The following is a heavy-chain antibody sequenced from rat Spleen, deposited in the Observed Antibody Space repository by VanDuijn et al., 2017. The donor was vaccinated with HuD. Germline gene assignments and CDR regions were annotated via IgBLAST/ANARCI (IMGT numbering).Heavy chain of an antibody. Sequence: EVQLVESGGGLVQPGRSLKLSCAASGFTFSSFPMAWVRQAPKKGLEWVAYISSGGGGIYYPDSVQGRFTISRHNAKSTLYLQMDSLRSEDTATYYCAKVLSGSFDYWGQGVMVTVSS. CDR1: GFTFSSFP. J-gene: IGHJ2*01. V-gene: IGHV5-27*01. CDR2: ISSGGGGI. D-gene: IGHD5-1*01. CDR3: AKVLSGSFDY.